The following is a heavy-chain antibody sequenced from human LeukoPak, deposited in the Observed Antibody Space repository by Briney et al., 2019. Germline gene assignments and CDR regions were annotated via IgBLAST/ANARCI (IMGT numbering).Heavy chain of an antibody. CDR3: ARDGTENDAFDI. CDR2: IYYSGST. D-gene: IGHD1-26*01. V-gene: IGHV4-61*01. CDR1: GGSVSSGSYY. Sequence: SETLSLTCTVSGGSVSSGSYYWSWIRQPPGKGLEWIGYIYYSGSTNYNPSLKSRVTISVDTSKNQFSLRLSTVTDADTAVYYCARDGTENDAFDIWGQGTMVTVSS. J-gene: IGHJ3*02.